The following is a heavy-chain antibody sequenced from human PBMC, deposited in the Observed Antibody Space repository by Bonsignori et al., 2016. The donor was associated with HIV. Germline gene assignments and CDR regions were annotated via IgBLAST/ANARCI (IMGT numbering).Heavy chain of an antibody. Sequence: WIRQPPGKGLEWVSVIYSSGSTYYADSVKGRFTISRDSSKNTLYLQMNSLRADDTAVYYCARGGHPLWDPPEAFDIWGQGTMVTVSS. V-gene: IGHV3-53*01. J-gene: IGHJ3*02. CDR2: IYSSGST. CDR3: ARGGHPLWDPPEAFDI. D-gene: IGHD1-14*01.